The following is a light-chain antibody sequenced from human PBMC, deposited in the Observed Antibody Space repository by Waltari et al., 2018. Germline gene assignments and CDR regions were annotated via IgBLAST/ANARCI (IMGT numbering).Light chain of an antibody. Sequence: SYELTQPPSVSVSPGQTARITCPGDALPNKSAYWYQQKSGQAPVLVIYEDSKRPSGIPERFSGSSSGTMATLIISGAQVEDEADYYCYSTDSSGNHWVFGGGTKLTVL. V-gene: IGLV3-10*01. CDR2: EDS. CDR3: YSTDSSGNHWV. CDR1: ALPNKS. J-gene: IGLJ3*02.